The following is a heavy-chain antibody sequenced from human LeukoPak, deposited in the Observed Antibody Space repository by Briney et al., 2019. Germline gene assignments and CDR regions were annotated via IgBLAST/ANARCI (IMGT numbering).Heavy chain of an antibody. Sequence: GGSLRHSCAASGFTFSSYGMHWVRQAPGKGLEWVAFIRYDGSNKYYADSMKGRFTISRDNSKNTLYLQMNSLSADDTAVYYCAKDGGSGSYYGDYWGQGTLVTVSS. CDR2: IRYDGSNK. V-gene: IGHV3-30*02. D-gene: IGHD3-10*01. CDR1: GFTFSSYG. CDR3: AKDGGSGSYYGDY. J-gene: IGHJ4*02.